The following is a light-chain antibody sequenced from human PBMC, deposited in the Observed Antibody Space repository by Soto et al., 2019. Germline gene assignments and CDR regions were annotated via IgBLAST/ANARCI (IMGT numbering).Light chain of an antibody. CDR1: QSISSW. Sequence: DIQMTQSPSTLSASVGDRVTITCRASQSISSWLAWYQQKPGKAPKLLIYKASFLETGVPSRFSGSGSGTEFTLTISSLQADDFATYYCQQYNGYSRTFGQGTKLEIK. J-gene: IGKJ2*01. CDR3: QQYNGYSRT. V-gene: IGKV1-5*03. CDR2: KAS.